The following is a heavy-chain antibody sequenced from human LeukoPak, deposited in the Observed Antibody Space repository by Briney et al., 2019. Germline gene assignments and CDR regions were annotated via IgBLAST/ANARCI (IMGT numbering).Heavy chain of an antibody. D-gene: IGHD6-13*01. CDR2: SGSGGSK. Sequence: SGSGGSKFYADSVKGRFTISRDNSKNMVYLQLNSLRAEDTAVYYCARGYSSSGYFDYWGQGTLVTVSS. CDR3: ARGYSSSGYFDY. J-gene: IGHJ4*02. V-gene: IGHV3-66*01.